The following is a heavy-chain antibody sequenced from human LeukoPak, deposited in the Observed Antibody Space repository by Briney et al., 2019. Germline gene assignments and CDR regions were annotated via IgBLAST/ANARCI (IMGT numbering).Heavy chain of an antibody. J-gene: IGHJ4*02. D-gene: IGHD4-17*01. V-gene: IGHV3-30*18. CDR1: GFTFSSYA. CDR3: AKGTYGDYD. Sequence: GGSLRLSCAASGFTFSSYAMSWVRQAPGKGLEWVAVISYDGSNKYYADSVKGRFTISRDNSKNTLYLQMNSLRAEDTAVYYCAKGTYGDYDWGQGTLVTVSS. CDR2: ISYDGSNK.